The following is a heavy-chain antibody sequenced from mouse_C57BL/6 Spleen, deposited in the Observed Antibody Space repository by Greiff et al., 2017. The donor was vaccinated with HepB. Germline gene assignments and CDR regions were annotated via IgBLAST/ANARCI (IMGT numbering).Heavy chain of an antibody. Sequence: QVQLQQPGAELVRPGSSVKLSCKASGYTFTSYWMHWVKQRPIQGLEWIGNIDPSDSETHYNQKFKDKATLTVDKSSSTAYMQLSSLTSEDSAVYSCAREGTAQATRTMDYWGQGTSVTVSS. CDR2: IDPSDSET. CDR3: AREGTAQATRTMDY. J-gene: IGHJ4*01. V-gene: IGHV1-52*01. D-gene: IGHD3-2*02. CDR1: GYTFTSYW.